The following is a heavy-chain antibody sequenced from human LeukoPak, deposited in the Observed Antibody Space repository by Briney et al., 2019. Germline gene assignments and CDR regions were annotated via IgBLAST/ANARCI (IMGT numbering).Heavy chain of an antibody. Sequence: GGSLRLSCAASGFTFDDYAMHWVRQAPGKGLEWVSGISWNSGSIGYADSVKGRFTISRDNAKNTLFLQMNSLRAEDAAVYYCVRGNDYGGPHYWGQGTLVTVSS. J-gene: IGHJ4*02. CDR1: GFTFDDYA. CDR3: VRGNDYGGPHY. CDR2: ISWNSGSI. D-gene: IGHD4-23*01. V-gene: IGHV3-9*01.